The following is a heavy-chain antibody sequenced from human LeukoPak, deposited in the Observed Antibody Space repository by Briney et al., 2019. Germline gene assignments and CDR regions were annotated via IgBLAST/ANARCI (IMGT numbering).Heavy chain of an antibody. V-gene: IGHV4-34*01. Sequence: SETLSLTCAVYGGSFSGYYWSWIRQPPGKVLEWIGEINHSGSTNYNPSLKSRVTISVDTSKNQFSLKLSSVTAAYTAVYYCARGRWDVVVPAAIVLIFDYWGQGTLVTVSS. CDR1: GGSFSGYY. CDR3: ARGRWDVVVPAAIVLIFDY. D-gene: IGHD2-2*01. J-gene: IGHJ4*02. CDR2: INHSGST.